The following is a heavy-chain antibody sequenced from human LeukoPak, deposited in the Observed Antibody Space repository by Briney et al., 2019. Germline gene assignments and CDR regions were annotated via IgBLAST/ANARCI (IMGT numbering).Heavy chain of an antibody. CDR2: ISGSGGST. V-gene: IGHV3-23*01. Sequence: PGGSLRLSCAASGFTFSSYAMSWVRQAPGKGLEWVSAISGSGGSTYYADSVKGRFTISRDNSKNTLYLQMNGLRAEDTAVYYCAKDHSSGYYYFDYWGQGALVTVSS. CDR3: AKDHSSGYYYFDY. CDR1: GFTFSSYA. D-gene: IGHD3-22*01. J-gene: IGHJ4*02.